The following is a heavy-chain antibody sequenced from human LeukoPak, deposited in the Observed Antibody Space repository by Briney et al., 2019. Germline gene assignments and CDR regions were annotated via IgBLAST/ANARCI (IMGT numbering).Heavy chain of an antibody. CDR1: GFTVSSNY. J-gene: IGHJ4*02. CDR3: ASPAYYGGTPYYSDY. V-gene: IGHV3-66*02. CDR2: IYSGGST. D-gene: IGHD4-23*01. Sequence: GGSLRLSCAASGFTVSSNYMSWVRQAPGKGPEWVSVIYSGGSTYYADSVKGRFTISRDNSKNTLYLQMNSLRAEDTAVYYCASPAYYGGTPYYSDYWGQGTLVTVSS.